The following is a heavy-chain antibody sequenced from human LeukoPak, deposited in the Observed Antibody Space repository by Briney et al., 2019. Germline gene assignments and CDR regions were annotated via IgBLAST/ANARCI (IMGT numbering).Heavy chain of an antibody. Sequence: PSETLSLSCTVSGDSISSYYWSWIRQPPGKGLEWIGYIYYSGSTNYNPSLKSRITISVDTSKNQFSLKLSSVTAADTAVYYCARRYCSGGSCSSFDYWGQGTLVTVSS. CDR2: IYYSGST. D-gene: IGHD2-15*01. CDR1: GDSISSYY. CDR3: ARRYCSGGSCSSFDY. J-gene: IGHJ4*02. V-gene: IGHV4-59*01.